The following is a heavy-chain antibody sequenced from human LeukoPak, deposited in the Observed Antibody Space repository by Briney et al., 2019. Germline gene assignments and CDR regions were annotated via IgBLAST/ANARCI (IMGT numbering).Heavy chain of an antibody. Sequence: PGGSLRFSCAASGFSFSAYWMTWVRQAPGTGLEWVANINPAGTETYYVDPVKGRFTISRDNAKNLLYLQMNSLRAEDTAVYYCARFGYVAAVDLWGQGTLVTVSS. D-gene: IGHD2-15*01. CDR2: INPAGTET. CDR1: GFSFSAYW. CDR3: ARFGYVAAVDL. V-gene: IGHV3-7*01. J-gene: IGHJ4*02.